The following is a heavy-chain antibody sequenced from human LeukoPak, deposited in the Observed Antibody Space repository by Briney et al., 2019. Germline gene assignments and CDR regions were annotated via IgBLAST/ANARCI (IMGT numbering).Heavy chain of an antibody. J-gene: IGHJ4*02. CDR1: GGSVSRGGYY. V-gene: IGHV4-31*03. Sequence: PSETLSLSCTVSGGSVSRGGYYWNWIRQHPGKGLEWIGFTSYSEGTYYNPSLMSRITISVDRSQNQFSLKMRDVTAADTAVYFCATADWESFYFDSWGQGALVTVSS. D-gene: IGHD1-26*01. CDR2: TSYSEGT. CDR3: ATADWESFYFDS.